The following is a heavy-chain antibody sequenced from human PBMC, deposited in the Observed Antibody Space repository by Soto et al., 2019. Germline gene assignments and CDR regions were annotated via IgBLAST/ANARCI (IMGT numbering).Heavy chain of an antibody. CDR1: GFTFDDYA. D-gene: IGHD4-17*01. CDR3: AKRASTTVFAFNDY. V-gene: IGHV3-9*01. J-gene: IGHJ4*02. CDR2: ISWNSGNL. Sequence: EVQLVESGGGLVQPGRSLRLSCAASGFTFDDYAMHWVRQPPGKGLEWVSSISWNSGNLGYADSVKGRFTISRDNAKNSLYLQMNRLRGEDTALYCAKRASTTVFAFNDYWGQGTLVTVSS.